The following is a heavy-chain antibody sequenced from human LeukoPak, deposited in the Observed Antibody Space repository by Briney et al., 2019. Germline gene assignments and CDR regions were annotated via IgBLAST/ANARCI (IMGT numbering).Heavy chain of an antibody. CDR3: ARDPVGGSTIFDY. D-gene: IGHD1-26*01. V-gene: IGHV6-1*01. CDR1: GDSVSSNTAA. CDR2: TYYRSKWYY. J-gene: IGHJ4*02. Sequence: SQTLSLTCAISGDSVSSNTAAWNWIRQSPSRGLEWLGRTYYRSKWYYDYAVAVKSRISINPDTSKNQFSLQLSSVTPEDTAVYYCARDPVGGSTIFDYWGQGTLVTVSS.